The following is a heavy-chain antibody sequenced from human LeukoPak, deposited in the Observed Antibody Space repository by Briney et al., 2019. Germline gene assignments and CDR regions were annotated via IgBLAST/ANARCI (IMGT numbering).Heavy chain of an antibody. D-gene: IGHD1-14*01. CDR1: GYTFTNYA. V-gene: IGHV1-3*01. Sequence: ASVKVSCKASGYTFTNYAIQWVRQVPGQRLEWMGWINAGHGNTKYSQKLQGRVTITRDTSASTAYMELSSLRSEDTAVYYCARGAGFAEPLPEYWGQGTLLTVSS. CDR3: ARGAGFAEPLPEY. J-gene: IGHJ4*02. CDR2: INAGHGNT.